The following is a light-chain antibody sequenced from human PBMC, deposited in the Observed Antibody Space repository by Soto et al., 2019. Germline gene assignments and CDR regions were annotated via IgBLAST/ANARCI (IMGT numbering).Light chain of an antibody. CDR1: QSINSCY. CDR2: GAS. J-gene: IGKJ3*01. Sequence: DIELTQSPGTLSLSPGERATLSCRASQSINSCYLAWYQKKPGQATRLLIYGASSRATGVPDRFSGSGSGTDFTLTISRLEPEDVAVYYCQQIGSSPALTFGPGTIVDIK. V-gene: IGKV3-20*01. CDR3: QQIGSSPALT.